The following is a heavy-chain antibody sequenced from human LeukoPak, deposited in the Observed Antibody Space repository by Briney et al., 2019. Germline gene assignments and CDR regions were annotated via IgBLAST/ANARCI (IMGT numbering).Heavy chain of an antibody. V-gene: IGHV4-59*08. CDR3: ARQTWLLDS. CDR1: GGSISSYS. Sequence: SETLSLTCTVSGGSISSYSWSWIGQPPGEGLEWIGHIYYSGSTDYNPSLKSRVTISVDTSRNQFSLKLSSVTAADSAVYYCARQTWLLDSWGQGALVTVSS. CDR2: IYYSGST. J-gene: IGHJ5*01. D-gene: IGHD5-12*01.